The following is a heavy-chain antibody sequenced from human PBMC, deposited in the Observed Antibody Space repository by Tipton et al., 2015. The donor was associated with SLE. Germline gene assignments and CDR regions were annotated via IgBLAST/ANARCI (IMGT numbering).Heavy chain of an antibody. CDR3: ARQTSSGSTHR. CDR2: IFYSGVT. CDR1: GASINSYY. V-gene: IGHV4-59*08. J-gene: IGHJ5*02. Sequence: TLSLTCSVSGASINSYYWNWLRQPPGKGLEWIGYIFYSGVTNYNPSLKSRGTISLDTSKNQFSLKVTSVTAADTAFYYCARQTSSGSTHRWGQGILVTVSS. D-gene: IGHD6-19*01.